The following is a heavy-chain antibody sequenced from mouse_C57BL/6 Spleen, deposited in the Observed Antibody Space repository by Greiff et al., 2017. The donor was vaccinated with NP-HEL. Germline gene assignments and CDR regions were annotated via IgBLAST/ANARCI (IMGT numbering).Heavy chain of an antibody. Sequence: EVQLVESGPGLVKPSQSLSLTCSVTGYSITSGYYWNWIRQFPGNKLEWMGYISYDGSNNYNPSLKNRISITRDTSKNQFFLKLNSVTTEDTATYYCARDFGYWGQGTTLTVSS. CDR1: GYSITSGYY. V-gene: IGHV3-6*01. CDR3: ARDFGY. J-gene: IGHJ2*01. CDR2: ISYDGSN.